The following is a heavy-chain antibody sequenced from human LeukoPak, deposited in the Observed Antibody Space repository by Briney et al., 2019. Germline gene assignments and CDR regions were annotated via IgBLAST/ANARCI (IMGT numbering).Heavy chain of an antibody. Sequence: GGSLTLSCAASGFPFSTYWMHWVRQAPGKALVWVARIKGDGSSTIYADSVKGRFTISRDNSKNTLYLQTSSLRAEDTAVYYCARASTTVPNLLDHWGRGTLVTVSS. D-gene: IGHD4-17*01. CDR2: IKGDGSST. CDR3: ARASTTVPNLLDH. CDR1: GFPFSTYW. J-gene: IGHJ4*02. V-gene: IGHV3-74*01.